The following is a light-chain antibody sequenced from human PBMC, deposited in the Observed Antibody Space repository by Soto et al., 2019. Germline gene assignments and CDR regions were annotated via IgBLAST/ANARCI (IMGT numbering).Light chain of an antibody. CDR3: QQRTNWPLT. V-gene: IGKV3-11*01. J-gene: IGKJ4*01. CDR1: RSVTTF. Sequence: EIVLTQSPTTLSLSPGERATLSCRASRSVTTFLAWYQQNPGQAPRLLIYDASKRATGVPTRFSGSGSGTDFTLTISSLEPEDFAVYYCQQRTNWPLTFGGGTKVERK. CDR2: DAS.